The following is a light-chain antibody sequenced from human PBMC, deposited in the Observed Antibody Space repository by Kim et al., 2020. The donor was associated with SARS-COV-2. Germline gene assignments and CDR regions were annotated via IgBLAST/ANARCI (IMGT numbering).Light chain of an antibody. J-gene: IGLJ1*01. CDR1: KLGDKY. V-gene: IGLV3-1*01. CDR2: QDS. Sequence: SVYQGQTASITCSGDKLGDKYACWYQQKPGQSPVLVIYQDSKRPSGIPERFSGSNSGNTATLTISGTQAMDEADYYCQAWDSSTVVFGTGTKVTVL. CDR3: QAWDSSTVV.